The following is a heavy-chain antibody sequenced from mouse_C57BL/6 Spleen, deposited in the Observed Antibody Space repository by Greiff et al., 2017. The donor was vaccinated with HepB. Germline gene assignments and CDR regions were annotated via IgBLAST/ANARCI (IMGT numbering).Heavy chain of an antibody. V-gene: IGHV5-17*01. J-gene: IGHJ1*03. CDR2: ISSGSSTI. D-gene: IGHD1-1*01. CDR3: ASLFITTVVAHWYFDV. CDR1: GFTFSDYG. Sequence: EVKLVESGGGLVKPGGSLKLSCAASGFTFSDYGMHWVRPAPEKGLEWVAYISSGSSTIYYAATVKGRFTISRDNAKNTLFLQMTSLRSEDTAMYYCASLFITTVVAHWYFDVWGTGTTVTVSS.